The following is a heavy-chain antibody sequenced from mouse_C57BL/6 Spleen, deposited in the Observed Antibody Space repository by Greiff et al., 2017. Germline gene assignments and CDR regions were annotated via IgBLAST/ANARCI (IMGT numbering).Heavy chain of an antibody. CDR2: IYPRSGNT. J-gene: IGHJ2*01. Sequence: VQLQQSGAELARPGASVKLSCKASGYTFTSYGISWVKQRTGQGLEWIGEIYPRSGNTYYNEKFKGKATLTADKSSSTAYMELRSLTSEDSAVYFCARGLTTVVATPYYFDYWGQGTTLTVSS. CDR1: GYTFTSYG. D-gene: IGHD1-1*01. CDR3: ARGLTTVVATPYYFDY. V-gene: IGHV1-81*01.